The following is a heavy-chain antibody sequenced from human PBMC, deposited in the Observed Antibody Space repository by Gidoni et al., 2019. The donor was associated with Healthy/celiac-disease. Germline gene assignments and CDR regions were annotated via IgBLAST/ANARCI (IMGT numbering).Heavy chain of an antibody. Sequence: QLQLQESGPGLVKPSETLSLPSPVSGGSIRSSTYSWGWVRQPPGKGLEWIGSIYYSGRPYYNPSLKSRVNISVDTSKNQFSLKLSSVTAADTAVYYCARDNPREYSSGWEGKNWFDPWGQGTLVTVSS. CDR1: GGSIRSSTYS. J-gene: IGHJ5*02. CDR3: ARDNPREYSSGWEGKNWFDP. D-gene: IGHD6-19*01. CDR2: IYYSGRP. V-gene: IGHV4-39*07.